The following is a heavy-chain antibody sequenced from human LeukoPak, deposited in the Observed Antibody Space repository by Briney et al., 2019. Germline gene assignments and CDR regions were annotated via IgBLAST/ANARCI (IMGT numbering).Heavy chain of an antibody. CDR3: AEEGIDSGSNWFDP. J-gene: IGHJ5*02. CDR2: ISYDGSNK. V-gene: IGHV3-30*18. CDR1: GFTFSSYG. Sequence: GRSLRLSCAASGFTFSSYGMHWVRQAPGKGLEWVAVISYDGSNKYYADSVKGRFTISRDNSKNTLYLQMNSLRAEDTAVYYCAEEGIDSGSNWFDPWGQGTLVTVSS. D-gene: IGHD6-6*01.